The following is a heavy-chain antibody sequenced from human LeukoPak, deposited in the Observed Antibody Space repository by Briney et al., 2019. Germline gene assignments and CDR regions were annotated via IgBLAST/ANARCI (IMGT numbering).Heavy chain of an antibody. CDR3: ARSHSIIGYGYDSSGYYLYFDY. CDR2: IYYSGST. D-gene: IGHD3-22*01. CDR1: GGSFNDYY. V-gene: IGHV4-59*01. Sequence: SETLSLTCDVSGGSFNDYYWSWIRQPPGKGLEWIGYIYYSGSTNYNPSLKSRVTTSVDTSKNQFSLKLSSVTAADTAVYYCARSHSIIGYGYDSSGYYLYFDYWGQGTLVTVSS. J-gene: IGHJ4*02.